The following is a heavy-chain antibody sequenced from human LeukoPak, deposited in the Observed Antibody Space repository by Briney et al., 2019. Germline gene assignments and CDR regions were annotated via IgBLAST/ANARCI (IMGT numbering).Heavy chain of an antibody. CDR3: ARERKAVERGMDL. V-gene: IGHV6-1*01. Sequence: SQTLSLTCAISGDSVSSNSAAWNWIRQSPSRGLEWLGRTYCRSKWNNDYAGSVRGRITISPDTTKNQFSLQLDSVTPEDTAMYYCARERKAVERGMDLWGQGTSVTVSS. J-gene: IGHJ6*02. CDR1: GDSVSSNSAA. CDR2: TYCRSKWNN.